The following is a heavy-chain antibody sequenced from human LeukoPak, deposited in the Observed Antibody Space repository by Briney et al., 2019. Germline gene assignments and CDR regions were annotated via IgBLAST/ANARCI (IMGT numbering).Heavy chain of an antibody. J-gene: IGHJ6*03. CDR2: IWYDGSNK. Sequence: GGSLRLSRAASGFTFSSYGMHWVRQAPGKGLEWVAVIWYDGSNKYYADSVKGRFTISRDNSKNTLYLQMNSLRAEDTAVYYCAKGGCSSTSCYGEVYYYYMDVWGKGTTVTVSS. D-gene: IGHD2-2*01. V-gene: IGHV3-33*06. CDR3: AKGGCSSTSCYGEVYYYYMDV. CDR1: GFTFSSYG.